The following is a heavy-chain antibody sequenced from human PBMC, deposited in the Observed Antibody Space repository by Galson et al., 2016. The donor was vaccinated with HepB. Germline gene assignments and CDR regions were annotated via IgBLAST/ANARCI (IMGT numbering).Heavy chain of an antibody. CDR2: IWYDGSNE. CDR1: GFTFSSYG. J-gene: IGHJ4*02. D-gene: IGHD6-13*01. V-gene: IGHV3-33*01. CDR3: EGESSIAAAGVLDY. Sequence: SLRLSCAASGFTFSSYGMHWVRQAPGKGLEWVAVIWYDGSNEYYADSVKGRFIISRDNSKNTLCLQMNSLRAEDTAVYYCEGESSIAAAGVLDYWGQGTLVTVSS.